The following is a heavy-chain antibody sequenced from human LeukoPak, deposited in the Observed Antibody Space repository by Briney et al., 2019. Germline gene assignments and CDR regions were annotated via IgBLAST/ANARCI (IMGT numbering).Heavy chain of an antibody. V-gene: IGHV4-39*07. CDR2: IYYSGST. Sequence: SETLSLTCTVSGGSISSSSYYWGWIRQPPGKGLEWIGSIYYSGSTNYNPSLKSRVTILVDKSKNQFSLKLTSVTAADTAVYYCARNIAAAGTWNWFDPWGQGTLVTVSS. CDR3: ARNIAAAGTWNWFDP. J-gene: IGHJ5*02. D-gene: IGHD6-13*01. CDR1: GGSISSSSYY.